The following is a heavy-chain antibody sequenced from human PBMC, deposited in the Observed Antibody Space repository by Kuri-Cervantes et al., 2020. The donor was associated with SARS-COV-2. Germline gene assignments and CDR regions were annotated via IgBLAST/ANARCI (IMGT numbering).Heavy chain of an antibody. V-gene: IGHV3-30*18. J-gene: IGHJ6*02. D-gene: IGHD6-6*01. Sequence: GGSLRLSCAASGFTFSSYGMPWVRQAPGKGLEWVAVISYDGSNKYYADSVKGRFTISRDNSQNTLYLQMNSLRAEDTAVYYCAKGLGYYYGMDVWGQGTTVTVSS. CDR3: AKGLGYYYGMDV. CDR1: GFTFSSYG. CDR2: ISYDGSNK.